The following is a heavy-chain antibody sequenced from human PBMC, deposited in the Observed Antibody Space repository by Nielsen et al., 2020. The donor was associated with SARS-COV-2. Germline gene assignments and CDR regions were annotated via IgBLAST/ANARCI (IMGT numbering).Heavy chain of an antibody. CDR1: GFTFSSYS. CDR2: ISSSSSYI. D-gene: IGHD5-24*01. V-gene: IGHV3-21*01. CDR3: ARAGDGCLNRYYFDY. Sequence: GESLKISCAASGFTFSSYSMNWVRQAPGKGLEWVSSISSSSSYIYYADSVKGRFTISRDNAKNSLYLQMNSLRAEDTAVYYCARAGDGCLNRYYFDYWGQGTLVTVSS. J-gene: IGHJ4*02.